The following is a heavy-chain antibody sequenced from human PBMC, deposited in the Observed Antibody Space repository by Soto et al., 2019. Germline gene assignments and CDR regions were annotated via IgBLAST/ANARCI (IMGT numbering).Heavy chain of an antibody. V-gene: IGHV4-39*01. Sequence: PXATLCLTFTVSGGSISSDSYYWGWIRQPPGKGLEWIGSISYSGFTNYHASLKSRVTISVDTSRNQFSLKLTSVTAADTAMYFCARPARQGTVAGDFWGQGTLVTVSS. D-gene: IGHD6-19*01. CDR3: ARPARQGTVAGDF. CDR2: ISYSGFT. J-gene: IGHJ4*02. CDR1: GGSISSDSYY.